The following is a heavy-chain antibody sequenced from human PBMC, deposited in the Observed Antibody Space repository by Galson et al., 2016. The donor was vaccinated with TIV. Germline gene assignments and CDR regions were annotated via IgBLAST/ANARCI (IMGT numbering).Heavy chain of an antibody. CDR2: ILYDGSNK. D-gene: IGHD4-17*01. Sequence: SLRLSCAASGSIISPHGMHWVRQAPGKGLEWVAVILYDGSNKYYADSVKGRFTISRDNSKNKVSLLMNSLRAEDTAVYYCAKDPRIYGDYLLAYFDYWGQGTLVSVSS. V-gene: IGHV3-30*18. CDR3: AKDPRIYGDYLLAYFDY. J-gene: IGHJ4*02. CDR1: GSIISPHG.